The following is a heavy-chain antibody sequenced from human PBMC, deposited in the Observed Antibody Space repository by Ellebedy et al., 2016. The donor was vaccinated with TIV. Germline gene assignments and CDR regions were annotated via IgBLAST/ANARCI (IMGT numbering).Heavy chain of an antibody. D-gene: IGHD2-2*01. CDR3: ARDWGVGSTSPYDAFDI. V-gene: IGHV3-74*01. Sequence: GESLKISXAASGFTLNSYWMHWVRQAPGKGLVWVSRINSDGTSTTYADSVKGRFTISRDNAKNTLYLQMNSLRAEDTAVYYCARDWGVGSTSPYDAFDIWGHGTMVTVSS. J-gene: IGHJ3*02. CDR2: INSDGTST. CDR1: GFTLNSYW.